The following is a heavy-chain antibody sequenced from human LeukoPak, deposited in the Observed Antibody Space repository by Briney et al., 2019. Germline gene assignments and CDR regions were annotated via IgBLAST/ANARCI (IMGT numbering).Heavy chain of an antibody. V-gene: IGHV3-21*01. J-gene: IGHJ4*02. CDR1: GFTFSSYS. Sequence: GGSLRLSCAASGFTFSSYSMNWVRQAPGKGLEWVSSISSSSSYIYYAGSVKGRFTISRDNAKNSLYLQMNSLRAEDTAVYYCARESLLGELFRWGQGTLVTVSS. CDR3: ARESLLGELFR. CDR2: ISSSSSYI. D-gene: IGHD3-10*01.